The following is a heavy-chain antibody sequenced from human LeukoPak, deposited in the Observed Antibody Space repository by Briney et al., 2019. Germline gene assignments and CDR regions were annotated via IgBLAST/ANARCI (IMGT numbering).Heavy chain of an antibody. CDR1: GYTFTSYG. V-gene: IGHV1-18*01. J-gene: IGHJ6*03. CDR2: ISAYNGNT. Sequence: GASVKVSCKASGYTFTSYGISWVRQAPGQGLEWMGWISAYNGNTNYAQKLQGRVTMTTDTSTSTAYMELWSLRSDDTAVYYCARDSGSDYYYYMDVWGKGTTVTVSS. CDR3: ARDSGSDYYYYMDV. D-gene: IGHD7-27*01.